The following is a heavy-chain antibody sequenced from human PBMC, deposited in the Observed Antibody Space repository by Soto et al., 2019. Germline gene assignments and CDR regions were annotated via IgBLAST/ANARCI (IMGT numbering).Heavy chain of an antibody. V-gene: IGHV3-15*07. CDR1: GFTFSNAW. Sequence: EVQLVESGGGLVKPGGSLRLSCAASGFTFSNAWMNWVRQAPGKGLEWVGRIKSKTDGGTTDYAAPVKGRFTISRDDSKNTLYLQMNSLKTEDTAVYYCTTVSTTPLYYYYYYGMDVWGQGTTVTVSS. CDR3: TTVSTTPLYYYYYYGMDV. D-gene: IGHD1-26*01. J-gene: IGHJ6*02. CDR2: IKSKTDGGTT.